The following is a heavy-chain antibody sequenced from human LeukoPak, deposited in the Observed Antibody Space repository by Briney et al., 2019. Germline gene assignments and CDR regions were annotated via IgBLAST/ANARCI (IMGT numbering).Heavy chain of an antibody. V-gene: IGHV1-2*02. CDR2: INPNSGGT. Sequence: ASVKVSCKASGYTFTGYYMHWVRQAPGQGLEWMGWINPNSGGTNYAQKFQGRVTMTRDTSISTAYTELSRLRSDDTAVYYCARGGGYSYGELYYFDYWGQGTLVTVSS. CDR3: ARGGGYSYGELYYFDY. D-gene: IGHD5-18*01. J-gene: IGHJ4*02. CDR1: GYTFTGYY.